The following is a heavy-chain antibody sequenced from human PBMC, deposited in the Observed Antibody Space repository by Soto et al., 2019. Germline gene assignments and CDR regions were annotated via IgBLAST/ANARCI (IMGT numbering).Heavy chain of an antibody. D-gene: IGHD6-6*01. CDR2: ISYDGSNK. V-gene: IGHV3-30*18. Sequence: SLRLSCAAXGFTFSSYGMHWVRQAPGKGLEWVAVISYDGSNKYYADSVKGRFTISRDNSKNTLYLQMNSLRAEDTAVYYCAKDREYSSSYYYYGMDVWGQGTTVTVSS. J-gene: IGHJ6*02. CDR1: GFTFSSYG. CDR3: AKDREYSSSYYYYGMDV.